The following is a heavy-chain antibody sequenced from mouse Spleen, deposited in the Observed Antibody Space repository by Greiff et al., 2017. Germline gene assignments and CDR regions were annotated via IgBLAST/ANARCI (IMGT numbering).Heavy chain of an antibody. V-gene: IGHV3-6*01. D-gene: IGHD4-1*01. CDR3: ARERNCVDY. CDR2: ISYDGSN. Sequence: EVQLQESGPGLVKPSQSLSLTCSVTGYSITSGYYWNWIRQFPGNKLEWMGYISYDGSNNYNPSLKNRISITRDTSKNQFFLKLNSVTTEDTATYYCARERNCVDYWGQGTTLTVSS. CDR1: GYSITSGYY. J-gene: IGHJ2*01.